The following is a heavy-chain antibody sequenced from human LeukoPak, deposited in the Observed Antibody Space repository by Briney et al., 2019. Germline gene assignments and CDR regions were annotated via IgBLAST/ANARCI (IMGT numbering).Heavy chain of an antibody. CDR1: GYTFTGYY. CDR2: INPNSGGT. J-gene: IGHJ6*03. D-gene: IGHD2-2*01. CDR3: ARGRSSSTRLYYYYHYMDD. V-gene: IGHV1-2*02. Sequence: ASVKVSCKASGYTFTGYYMHWVRQAPGQGLEWMGWINPNSGGTNYAQKFQGRVTMTRDTSISTAYMELSRLRSDDTAVYYCARGRSSSTRLYYYYHYMDDWGKGTTVTVSS.